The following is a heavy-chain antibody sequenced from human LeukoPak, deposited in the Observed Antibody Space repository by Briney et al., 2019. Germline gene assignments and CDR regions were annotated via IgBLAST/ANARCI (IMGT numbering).Heavy chain of an antibody. CDR2: IYYSGST. V-gene: IGHV4-39*01. CDR1: GGSISSSSYY. D-gene: IGHD3-3*01. Sequence: SETLSLTCTVSGGSISSSSYYWGWIRQPPGKGLEWIGRIYYSGSTYYNPSLKSRVTISVDTSKNQFSLKLSSVTAADTAVYYCAGRYYDFWSGSKEVFVYWGQGTLVTVSS. J-gene: IGHJ4*02. CDR3: AGRYYDFWSGSKEVFVY.